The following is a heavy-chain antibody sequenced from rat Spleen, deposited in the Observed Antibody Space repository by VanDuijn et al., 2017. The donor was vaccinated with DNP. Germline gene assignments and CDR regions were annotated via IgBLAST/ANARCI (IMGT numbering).Heavy chain of an antibody. D-gene: IGHD1-11*01. J-gene: IGHJ2*01. V-gene: IGHV5-29*01. CDR2: ILYDGSNT. CDR1: GFSFSKFG. Sequence: EVQLVESGGGLVQAGRSLKLSCEASGFSFSKFGMAWVRQAPTKGLEWVTTILYDGSNTYYRDSVKGRFTISRGNAKSTLYLQMNSLRSEETATDYCTKAGGYSPWYFDYWGQGVMVTVSS. CDR3: TKAGGYSPWYFDY.